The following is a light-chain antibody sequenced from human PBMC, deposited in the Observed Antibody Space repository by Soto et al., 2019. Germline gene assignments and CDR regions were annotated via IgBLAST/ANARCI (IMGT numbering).Light chain of an antibody. Sequence: QPVLTQPPSVSGAPGQRVTISCTGSSSKIGAGYDVHWYQQLPGTAPKLLIYGNNNRPSGVPDRFSGSKTGTSASLAITGLQAEDEADYYCQSYDSSLSGWVFGGGTKVTVL. CDR1: SSKIGAGYD. J-gene: IGLJ3*02. V-gene: IGLV1-40*01. CDR2: GNN. CDR3: QSYDSSLSGWV.